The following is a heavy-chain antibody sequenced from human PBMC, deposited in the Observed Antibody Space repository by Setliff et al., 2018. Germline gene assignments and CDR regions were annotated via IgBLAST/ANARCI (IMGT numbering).Heavy chain of an antibody. J-gene: IGHJ4*02. Sequence: GGSLRLSCTAFGFTFSYYDMNWVRQAPGKGLEWVSSISSSSSYIYYADSVKGRFTISRDNAKNSLYLQMNSLRAEDTAVYYCARVSRSYGLPLDYWGQGTLVTVSS. CDR1: GFTFSYYD. CDR2: ISSSSSYI. CDR3: ARVSRSYGLPLDY. V-gene: IGHV3-21*01. D-gene: IGHD5-18*01.